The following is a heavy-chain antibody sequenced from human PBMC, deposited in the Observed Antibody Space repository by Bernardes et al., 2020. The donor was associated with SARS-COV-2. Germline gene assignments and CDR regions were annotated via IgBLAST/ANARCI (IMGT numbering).Heavy chain of an antibody. Sequence: SGGTLWKPPQPLTLTCPFSLFSLSPSGVGVGWIRQPPGKALEWLALIYWDDDKRYSPSLKSRLTITKDTSKNQVVLTMTNMDPVDTATYYCAHYEPFWSGYRYWGQGTLVTVSS. CDR2: IYWDDDK. CDR3: AHYEPFWSGYRY. J-gene: IGHJ4*02. D-gene: IGHD3-3*01. CDR1: LFSLSPSGVG. V-gene: IGHV2-5*02.